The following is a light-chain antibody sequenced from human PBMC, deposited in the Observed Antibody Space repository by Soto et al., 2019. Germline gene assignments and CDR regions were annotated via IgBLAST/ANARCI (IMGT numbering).Light chain of an antibody. Sequence: DIQMTQSPSTLSASAGDGVTITCRASESISTWLAWYQQKPGKAPKLLIYKASSLESGVPSRFSGSGSGTDFTLTISSLQPDEFPTYYCQQYNGYPYTFGQGTKLEIK. V-gene: IGKV1-5*03. CDR1: ESISTW. CDR2: KAS. J-gene: IGKJ2*01. CDR3: QQYNGYPYT.